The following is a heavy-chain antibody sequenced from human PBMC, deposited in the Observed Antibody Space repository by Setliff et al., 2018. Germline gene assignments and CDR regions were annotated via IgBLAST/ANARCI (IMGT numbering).Heavy chain of an antibody. CDR3: ARDGGFRSGTWSLDQ. CDR1: GDSITSGSVY. V-gene: IGHV4-61*02. J-gene: IGHJ4*02. Sequence: PSETLSLTCTVSGDSITSGSVYWSWIRQPAGKGLEWIGRIFPTGTTNYNPDLKSRVTMSVDTSKKRFSLMLRSVTAADTAMYYCARDGGFRSGTWSLDQWGQGTLVTVSS. D-gene: IGHD3-16*02. CDR2: IFPTGTT.